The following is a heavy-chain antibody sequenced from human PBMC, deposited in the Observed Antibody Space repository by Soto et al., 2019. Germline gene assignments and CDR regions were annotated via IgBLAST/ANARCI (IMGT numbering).Heavy chain of an antibody. Sequence: PGGSLRLSCAASGFTFSSYGMHWVRQAPGKGLEWVAVIWYDGSNKYYADSVKGRFTISRDNSKNTLYLQMNSLRAEDTAVYYCAKILEGDLDYWGPGTLVTVSS. J-gene: IGHJ4*02. V-gene: IGHV3-33*06. D-gene: IGHD3-16*01. CDR1: GFTFSSYG. CDR2: IWYDGSNK. CDR3: AKILEGDLDY.